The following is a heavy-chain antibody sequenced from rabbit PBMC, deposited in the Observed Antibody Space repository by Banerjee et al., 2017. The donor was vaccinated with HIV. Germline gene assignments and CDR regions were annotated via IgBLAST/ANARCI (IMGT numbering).Heavy chain of an antibody. Sequence: QEQLVESGGGLVQFEGSLTLTCTASGFSFSTDYYMCWVRQTPGKGLEWIGCMDAGTSGNTYYASWAKGRFTISSHNAQNMLYLQMNSLTAADTATYFCARDVYRSGWNGDFNLWGPGTLVTVS. D-gene: IGHD4-1*01. CDR1: GFSFSTDYY. CDR2: MDAGTSGNT. CDR3: ARDVYRSGWNGDFNL. J-gene: IGHJ4*01. V-gene: IGHV1S45*01.